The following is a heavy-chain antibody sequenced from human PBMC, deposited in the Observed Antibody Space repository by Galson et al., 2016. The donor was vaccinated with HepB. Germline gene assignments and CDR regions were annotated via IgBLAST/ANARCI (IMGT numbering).Heavy chain of an antibody. Sequence: SLRLSCAASGFVVSSTYMAWVRQAPGRGLECVSLLYRDGFTYYADSVKGRFTISRDTSKNTFYLQMNSLRADDTAVYYCAGDGRQDRGSIFDYWGQGTLVTVSA. V-gene: IGHV3-66*01. CDR3: AGDGRQDRGSIFDY. CDR2: LYRDGFT. D-gene: IGHD6-6*01. CDR1: GFVVSSTY. J-gene: IGHJ4*02.